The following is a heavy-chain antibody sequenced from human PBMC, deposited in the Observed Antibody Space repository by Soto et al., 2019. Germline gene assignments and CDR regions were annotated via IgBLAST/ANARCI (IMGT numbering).Heavy chain of an antibody. V-gene: IGHV4-30-4*01. Sequence: QVQLPESGPGLVKPSQTLSLTCTVSGGSLSSGAYYWSWIRQPPGKGLEWIGYIYYRGSTYCNPSLKRIVTISVDTSEIQFSLNRSSVAAADTAVYYCARARSGHELYFDYWGKGPLVTVCS. CDR3: ARARSGHELYFDY. J-gene: IGHJ4*02. D-gene: IGHD3-3*01. CDR2: IYYRGST. CDR1: GGSLSSGAYY.